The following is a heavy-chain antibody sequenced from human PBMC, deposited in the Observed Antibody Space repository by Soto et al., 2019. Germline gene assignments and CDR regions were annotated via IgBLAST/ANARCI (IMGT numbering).Heavy chain of an antibody. D-gene: IGHD3-10*01. J-gene: IGHJ1*01. CDR2: IWYDGSKK. Sequence: QVQLVESGGGVVQSGRPLRLSCAASGFTFSSFGMHWVRQAPGKGLEWAASIWYDGSKKHYADSVKGRFTISRDNSKKTLYLQMDSLRAEDTAVYYCARDDGAGDEFLQHWGQGTLVTVSS. V-gene: IGHV3-33*01. CDR3: ARDDGAGDEFLQH. CDR1: GFTFSSFG.